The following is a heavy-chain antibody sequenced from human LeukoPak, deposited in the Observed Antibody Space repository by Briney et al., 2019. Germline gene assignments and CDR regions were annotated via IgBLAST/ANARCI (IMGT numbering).Heavy chain of an antibody. J-gene: IGHJ4*02. CDR3: ARDSADSGWLDY. CDR1: GFTFSSYE. D-gene: IGHD6-19*01. CDR2: ISSSGSPI. V-gene: IGHV3-48*03. Sequence: GGSLRLSCAASGFTFSSYEMNWVRQAPGKGLEWVSYISSSGSPIYYADSVKGRFTISRDNVKNSLHLQMNNLRAEDTAVYYCARDSADSGWLDYWGQGTLVTVSS.